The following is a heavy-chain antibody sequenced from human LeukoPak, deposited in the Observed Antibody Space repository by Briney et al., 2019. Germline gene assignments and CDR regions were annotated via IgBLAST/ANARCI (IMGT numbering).Heavy chain of an antibody. J-gene: IGHJ4*02. Sequence: GGPLRLSCAASGFTFSSYAMHWVRQAPGKGLEWVAVISYDGSNKYYADSVKGRFTISRDNSKNTLYLQMNSLRAEDTAVYYCARMAEGVGSSSSIFDYWGQGTLVTVSS. V-gene: IGHV3-30-3*01. D-gene: IGHD6-13*01. CDR1: GFTFSSYA. CDR3: ARMAEGVGSSSSIFDY. CDR2: ISYDGSNK.